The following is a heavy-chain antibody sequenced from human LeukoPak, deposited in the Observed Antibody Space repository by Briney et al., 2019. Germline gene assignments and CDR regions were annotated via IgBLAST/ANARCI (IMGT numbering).Heavy chain of an antibody. CDR3: ARVWERYYYYGMDV. CDR1: GYTFTGYY. CDR2: INPNSGGT. J-gene: IGHJ6*02. V-gene: IGHV1-2*02. D-gene: IGHD1-26*01. Sequence: ASVKVSCKASGYTFTGYYMHWARQAPGQGLEWMGWINPNSGGTNYAQKFQGRVTMTRDTSISTAYMELSRLRSDDTAVYYCARVWERYYYYGMDVWGQGTTVTVSS.